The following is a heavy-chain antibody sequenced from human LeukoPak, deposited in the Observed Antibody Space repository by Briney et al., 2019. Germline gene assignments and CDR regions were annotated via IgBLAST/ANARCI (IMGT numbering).Heavy chain of an antibody. V-gene: IGHV1-2*02. CDR1: GYTFTGYY. J-gene: IGHJ4*02. CDR2: INPNSGGT. CDR3: ARALAVTTLALDY. Sequence: ASVKVSCKASGYTFTGYYMHWVRQAPGQGLEWMGWINPNSGGTNYAQKFQGRVTMTRDTSISTAYTELSRLRSDDTAVYYCARALAVTTLALDYWGQGTLVTVSS. D-gene: IGHD4-17*01.